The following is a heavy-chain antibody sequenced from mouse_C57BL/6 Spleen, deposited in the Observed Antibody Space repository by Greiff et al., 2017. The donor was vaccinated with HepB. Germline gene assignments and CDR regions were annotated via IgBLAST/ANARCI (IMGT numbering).Heavy chain of an antibody. Sequence: VQLQQPGAELVRPGTSVKLSCKASGYTFTSYWMHWVKQRPGQGLEWIGVIDPSDSYTNYNQKFKGKATLTVDTSSSTAYMQLSSLTSEDSAVYYCARGGDFHFDYWGQGTTRTVSS. CDR2: IDPSDSYT. CDR3: ARGGDFHFDY. CDR1: GYTFTSYW. V-gene: IGHV1-59*01. J-gene: IGHJ2*01.